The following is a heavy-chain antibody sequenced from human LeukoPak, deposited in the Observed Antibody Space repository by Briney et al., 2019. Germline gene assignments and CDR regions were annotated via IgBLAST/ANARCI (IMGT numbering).Heavy chain of an antibody. CDR1: GGSISSGGYY. CDR2: IYYSGST. J-gene: IGHJ4*02. D-gene: IGHD4-23*01. CDR3: AKDKPATVVIRRHLFDY. V-gene: IGHV4-31*03. Sequence: PSQTLSLTCTVSGGSISSGGYYWSWIRQHPGKGLEWIGYIYYSGSTYYNPSLKSRVTISVDTPKNQFSLKLSSVTAADTAVYYCAKDKPATVVIRRHLFDYWGQGTLVTVSS.